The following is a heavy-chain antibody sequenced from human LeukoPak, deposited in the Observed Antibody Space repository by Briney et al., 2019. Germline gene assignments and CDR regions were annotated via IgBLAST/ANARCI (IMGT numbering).Heavy chain of an antibody. J-gene: IGHJ3*02. D-gene: IGHD2/OR15-2a*01. Sequence: RGSLRLSCAASGFTVSSNYMSWVRQAPGKGLEWVSYISSSSSTIYYADSVRGRFTISRDNGKNSLYLQMNSLRDEDTAVYYCARTSMRAFDIWGQGTMVTVSS. CDR1: GFTVSSNY. CDR3: ARTSMRAFDI. V-gene: IGHV3-48*02. CDR2: ISSSSSTI.